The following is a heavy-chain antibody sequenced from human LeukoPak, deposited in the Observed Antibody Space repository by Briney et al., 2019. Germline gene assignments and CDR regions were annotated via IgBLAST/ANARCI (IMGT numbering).Heavy chain of an antibody. CDR2: IYHSGST. V-gene: IGHV4-38-2*02. D-gene: IGHD6-6*01. CDR1: GYSISSGYY. CDR3: ARIGGSSSFHY. J-gene: IGHJ4*02. Sequence: SETLSLTCTVSGYSISSGYYWGWIRQPPGKGLEWIGSIYHSGSTYYNPSLKRRVTISVDTSKNQFSLKLSSVTAADTAVYYCARIGGSSSFHYWGQGTPVTVSS.